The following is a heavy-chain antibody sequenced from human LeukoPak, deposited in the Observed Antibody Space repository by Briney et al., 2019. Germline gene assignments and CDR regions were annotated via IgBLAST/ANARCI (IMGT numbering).Heavy chain of an antibody. V-gene: IGHV1-18*01. Sequence: GASVKVSCKAPGYTFSNYGISWLRQAPGQGPEWMGWISAYNGNTNYAQKLQGRVTMTTDTSTSTAYMELRSLRSDDTAVYYCARETYGDFKEFHYWGQGTLVTVSS. D-gene: IGHD4-17*01. CDR1: GYTFSNYG. CDR3: ARETYGDFKEFHY. J-gene: IGHJ4*02. CDR2: ISAYNGNT.